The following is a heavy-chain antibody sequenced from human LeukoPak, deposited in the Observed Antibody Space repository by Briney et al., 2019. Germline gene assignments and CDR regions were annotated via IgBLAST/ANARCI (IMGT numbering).Heavy chain of an antibody. CDR2: ISGDGGST. CDR3: AEEVGNTYPTFDY. V-gene: IGHV3-23*01. Sequence: GGSLRLSCAASGFTFSNYVMSWVRQAPGKGLEWVSSISGDGGSTYYADSVKGRLTISRDNSKNTLYLQMNSLRVEDTAVYYCAEEVGNTYPTFDYWGQGTLVTVSS. D-gene: IGHD1-26*01. CDR1: GFTFSNYV. J-gene: IGHJ4*02.